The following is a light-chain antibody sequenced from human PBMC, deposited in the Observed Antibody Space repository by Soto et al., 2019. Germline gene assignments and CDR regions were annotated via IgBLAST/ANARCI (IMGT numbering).Light chain of an antibody. CDR1: QSVSSSF. CDR2: CSS. J-gene: IGKJ1*01. Sequence: EIVLMQSTGTVSLPTEERATLSCMASQSVSSSFFSYYQQTPGQPPFLLIYCSSIRTAVIPDMFSASCSGTDFPLTISMLAPEDFALYYCQHYGTPLTFGQGTKVDIK. V-gene: IGKV3-20*01. CDR3: QHYGTPLT.